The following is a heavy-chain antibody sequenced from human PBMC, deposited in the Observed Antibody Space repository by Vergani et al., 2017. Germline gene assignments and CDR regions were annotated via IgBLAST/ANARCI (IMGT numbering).Heavy chain of an antibody. J-gene: IGHJ3*02. V-gene: IGHV3-33*01. CDR1: GFTFSSYG. CDR2: IWYDGSNK. D-gene: IGHD3-10*01. CDR3: ARGEWFGELFDAFDI. Sequence: QVQLVESGGGVVQPGRSLRLSCAASGFTFSSYGMHWVRQAPGKGLEWVAVIWYDGSNKYYADAVKGRFTISRDNSKNTLYLQMNSLRAEDTAVYYWARGEWFGELFDAFDIWGQGTMVTVSS.